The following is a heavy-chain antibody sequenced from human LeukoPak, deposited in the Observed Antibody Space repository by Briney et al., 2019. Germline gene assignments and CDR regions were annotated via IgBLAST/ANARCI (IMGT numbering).Heavy chain of an antibody. D-gene: IGHD3-22*01. CDR3: ATVSLVVVINQFAEYFQH. J-gene: IGHJ1*01. CDR1: GYTLTELS. CDR2: FDPEDGET. V-gene: IGHV1-24*01. Sequence: VASVKVSCKVSGYTLTELSMHWVRQAPGKGPEWMGGFDPEDGETIYAQKFQGRVTMTEDTSTDTAYMELSSLRSEDTAVYYCATVSLVVVINQFAEYFQHWGQGTLVTVSS.